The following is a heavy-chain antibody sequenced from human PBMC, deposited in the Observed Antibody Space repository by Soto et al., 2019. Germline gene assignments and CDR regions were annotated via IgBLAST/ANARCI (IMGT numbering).Heavy chain of an antibody. D-gene: IGHD3-22*01. CDR2: VKTDGTNT. V-gene: IGHV3-74*01. Sequence: VQLVESGGGLVQPGGSLRLSCAGTGFTFSTYWMHWVRQVPGKGLEWVSRVKTDGTNTGYADSVKGRFTISRDNAKNTLYLEMNNLRADDTAVYYCARGGVIVVGLDGWGQGTTVTVSS. J-gene: IGHJ6*02. CDR1: GFTFSTYW. CDR3: ARGGVIVVGLDG.